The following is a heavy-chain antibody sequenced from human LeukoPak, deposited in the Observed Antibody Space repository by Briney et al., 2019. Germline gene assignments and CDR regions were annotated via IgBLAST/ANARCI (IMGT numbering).Heavy chain of an antibody. V-gene: IGHV3-23*01. J-gene: IGHJ4*02. CDR2: VSNSGGST. CDR1: GFTFSNYA. CDR3: AKRVTPITRLYYFDY. D-gene: IGHD3-3*01. Sequence: GGSLRLSCAASGFTFSNYAMSWVRQAPGKGLEWVSTVSNSGGSTFYADSVKGRFAISRDNSMNTLYPQLNSLRAEDTAIYFCAKRVTPITRLYYFDYWGQGTLVTVSS.